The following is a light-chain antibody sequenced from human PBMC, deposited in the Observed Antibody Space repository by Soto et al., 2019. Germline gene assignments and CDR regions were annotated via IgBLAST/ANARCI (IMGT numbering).Light chain of an antibody. Sequence: EIVLTQSPATLSLSPGERATLPCRASQSVGSYLAWYQQKPGQAPRLLIYDASSRATGIPARFGGSGSGTDFTLTISSLQPEDFAVYYCQQRSSWPSLTFGGGTKVEIK. CDR1: QSVGSY. J-gene: IGKJ4*01. CDR3: QQRSSWPSLT. CDR2: DAS. V-gene: IGKV3-11*01.